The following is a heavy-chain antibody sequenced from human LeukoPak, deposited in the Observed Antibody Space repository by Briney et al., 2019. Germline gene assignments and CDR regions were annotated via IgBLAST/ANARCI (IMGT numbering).Heavy chain of an antibody. CDR3: ARPTSTGYSSGWYESGAFDI. V-gene: IGHV4-39*01. CDR1: GGSISSSSYY. Sequence: PSETLSLTCTVSGGSISSSSYYWGWIRQPPGKGLEWIGSIYYSGSPYYNPSLKSRVTISVDTSKNQFSLKLSSVTAADTAVYYCARPTSTGYSSGWYESGAFDIWGQGTMVTVSS. CDR2: IYYSGSP. J-gene: IGHJ3*02. D-gene: IGHD6-19*01.